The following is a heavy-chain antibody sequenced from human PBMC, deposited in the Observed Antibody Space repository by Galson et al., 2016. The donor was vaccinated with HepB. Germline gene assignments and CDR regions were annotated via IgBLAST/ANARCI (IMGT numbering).Heavy chain of an antibody. D-gene: IGHD1-26*01. Sequence: TLSLTCTVSGDSISSGGYYWSWIRQHPGKGLEWIGHIYYSGSTYYNPSPKSPATISLDTSKNRFPLKVNSVTAADTAVYYCARSGSQYFWFDPWGQGTLVTVSS. CDR3: ARSGSQYFWFDP. CDR1: GDSISSGGYY. CDR2: IYYSGST. V-gene: IGHV4-31*01. J-gene: IGHJ5*02.